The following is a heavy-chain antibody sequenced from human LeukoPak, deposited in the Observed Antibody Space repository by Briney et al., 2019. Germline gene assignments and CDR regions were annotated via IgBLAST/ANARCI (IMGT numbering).Heavy chain of an antibody. Sequence: GVSLRLSCAVSGFTFSSYNMNWVRQAPGKGLEWVSSISTSSIYIYYADSLKGRFTISRDNTRHSLYLKMNSLRTEDTAVYYCARSGIVGATLIDAFDIWGQGKLVTVSS. CDR3: ARSGIVGATLIDAFDI. CDR1: GFTFSSYN. J-gene: IGHJ3*02. CDR2: ISTSSIYI. D-gene: IGHD1-26*01. V-gene: IGHV3-21*01.